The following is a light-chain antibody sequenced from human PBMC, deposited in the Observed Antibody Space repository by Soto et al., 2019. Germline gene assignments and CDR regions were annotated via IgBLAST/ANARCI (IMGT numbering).Light chain of an antibody. CDR1: QTISRS. Sequence: DIQMTQSPSSLSAYVGDRVTITCRASQTISRSLHWYQQRPVKGPKLLSYVASTLESGVPSRFSGSVSGTDFTLTISGLQPEDSATYYCQQRDSTPFTFGQGTKVEI. V-gene: IGKV1-39*01. J-gene: IGKJ2*01. CDR2: VAS. CDR3: QQRDSTPFT.